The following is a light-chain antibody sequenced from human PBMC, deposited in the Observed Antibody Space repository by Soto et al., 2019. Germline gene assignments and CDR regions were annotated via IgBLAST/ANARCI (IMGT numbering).Light chain of an antibody. J-gene: IGKJ3*01. CDR2: AS. CDR1: QSVSDMY. V-gene: IGKV3-20*01. CDR3: QHYGTSAL. Sequence: EIVLTQSPGTLSLSPGERATLSCRASQSVSDMYLAWYQQKPGQAPRLLIYASNRATGIPDRFSGSGSGTDFTLTISRLEPEDFAVYYCQHYGTSALFGPGTKADV.